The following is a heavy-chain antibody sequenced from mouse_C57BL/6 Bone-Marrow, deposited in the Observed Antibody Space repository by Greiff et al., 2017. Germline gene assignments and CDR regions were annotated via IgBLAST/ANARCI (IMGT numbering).Heavy chain of an antibody. Sequence: QVQLQQPGAELVKPGASVKLSCKASGYTFTSYWMQWVKQRPGQGLEWIGEIDPSDSYTNYNQKFKGKATLTVDTSSSTAYMQLSSLTSEDSAVYYCARESYYGSSQFAYWGQGTLVTVSA. V-gene: IGHV1-50*01. CDR2: IDPSDSYT. CDR3: ARESYYGSSQFAY. J-gene: IGHJ3*01. CDR1: GYTFTSYW. D-gene: IGHD1-1*01.